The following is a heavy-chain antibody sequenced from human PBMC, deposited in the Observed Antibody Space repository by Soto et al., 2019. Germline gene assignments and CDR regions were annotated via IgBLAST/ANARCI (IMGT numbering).Heavy chain of an antibody. CDR1: GFTFSSYW. CDR2: IKQDGSEK. J-gene: IGHJ4*02. V-gene: IGHV3-7*03. Sequence: PGGSLRLSCAASGFTFSSYWISWVRQAPGKGLEWVANIKQDGSEKYYVDSVRGRFTISRDNAKNSLYLQMNSLRAEDTAVYYCARKYSGSHIDYWGQGTLVTVSS. D-gene: IGHD1-26*01. CDR3: ARKYSGSHIDY.